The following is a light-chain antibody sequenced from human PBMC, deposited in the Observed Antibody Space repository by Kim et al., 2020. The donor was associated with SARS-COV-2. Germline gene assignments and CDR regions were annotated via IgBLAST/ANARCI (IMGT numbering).Light chain of an antibody. CDR1: SANIGNNY. J-gene: IGLJ2*01. Sequence: GQQVTISCSGSSANIGNNYVSWYQQRPGTAPKLLIYDNNKRPSGIPDRFSGSKSGTSATLGITGLQTGDEADYYCGTWDSSLSAVVFGGGTQLTVL. CDR3: GTWDSSLSAVV. V-gene: IGLV1-51*01. CDR2: DNN.